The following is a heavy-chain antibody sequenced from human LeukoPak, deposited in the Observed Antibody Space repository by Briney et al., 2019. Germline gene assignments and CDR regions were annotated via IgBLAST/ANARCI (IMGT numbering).Heavy chain of an antibody. CDR2: IYSGGST. J-gene: IGHJ5*01. D-gene: IGHD3-9*01. CDR3: ASAVLRYFDWLLPPFDP. V-gene: IGHV3-66*01. Sequence: PGGSLRLSCAASGFTFSSYNMNWVRQAPGKGLEWVSVIYSGGSTYYADSVKGRFTISRDNSKNTLYLQMNSLRAEDTAVYYCASAVLRYFDWLLPPFDPWGQGTLVTVSS. CDR1: GFTFSSYN.